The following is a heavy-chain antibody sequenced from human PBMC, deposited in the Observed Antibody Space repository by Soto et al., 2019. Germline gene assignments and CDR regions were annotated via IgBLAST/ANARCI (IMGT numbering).Heavy chain of an antibody. CDR1: GGSINNYEYY. Sequence: SETLSLTCSVSGGSINNYEYYWTWIRQPPWEGLEWIGHIYYTGSTSYNPSLKSRVTISLDTSKNQFSLKVNSVSAADTAVYYCARDRSNSPDFFDPWGQGXLVTVYS. CDR3: ARDRSNSPDFFDP. J-gene: IGHJ5*02. V-gene: IGHV4-30-4*01. D-gene: IGHD1-1*01. CDR2: IYYTGST.